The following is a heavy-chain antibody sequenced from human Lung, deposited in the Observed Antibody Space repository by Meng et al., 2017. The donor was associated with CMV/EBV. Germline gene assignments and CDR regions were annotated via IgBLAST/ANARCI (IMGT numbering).Heavy chain of an antibody. Sequence: GESXKISCKCSGYSFTRYWIGGVRQMPWKGLELMGIIYPGDSDTRYSPSFQRQVTISADKSISTAYLQWSSLKASDTAMYYCARTVKYYYDSSGPDPSGQGXLVTVSS. CDR2: IYPGDSDT. V-gene: IGHV5-51*01. D-gene: IGHD3-22*01. CDR3: ARTVKYYYDSSGPDP. CDR1: GYSFTRYW. J-gene: IGHJ5*02.